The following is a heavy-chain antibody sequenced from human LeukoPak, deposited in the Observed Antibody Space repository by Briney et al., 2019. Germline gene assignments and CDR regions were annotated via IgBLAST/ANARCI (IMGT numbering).Heavy chain of an antibody. V-gene: IGHV4-61*02. D-gene: IGHD1-26*01. Sequence: SQTLSLTCTVSGGSISSGTYYWSWIRQPAGKGLEWIGRIYTSGRTNYNPPLKSRVTVSVDTSKNQFSLKLNSVTAADTAVYYCARESLGPPYYFDFWGQGTLVTVSS. CDR3: ARESLGPPYYFDF. CDR2: IYTSGRT. J-gene: IGHJ4*02. CDR1: GGSISSGTYY.